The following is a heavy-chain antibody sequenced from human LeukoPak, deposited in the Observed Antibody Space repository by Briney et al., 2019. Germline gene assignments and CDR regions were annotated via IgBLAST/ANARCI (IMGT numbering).Heavy chain of an antibody. CDR1: GYTLTELS. J-gene: IGHJ6*03. CDR3: ARNSVTFYYYMDV. D-gene: IGHD4-11*01. Sequence: ASVKVSCKVSGYTLTELSMHWVRQAPGQGLEWMGGIIPIFGTANYAQKFQGRVTITADESTSTAYMELSSLRSEDTAVYYCARNSVTFYYYMDVWGKGTTVTVSS. V-gene: IGHV1-69*13. CDR2: IIPIFGTA.